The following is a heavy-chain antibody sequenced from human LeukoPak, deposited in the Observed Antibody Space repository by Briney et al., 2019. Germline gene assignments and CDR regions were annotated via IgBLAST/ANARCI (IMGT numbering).Heavy chain of an antibody. CDR3: ASGLLYSSSWYRGAHFDY. J-gene: IGHJ4*02. Sequence: PGGSLRLSCAASGFTFDDYAMHWVRQAPGKGLEWVSAISGSGGSTYYADSVKGRFTISRDNSKNTLYPQMNSLRAEDTAVYYCASGLLYSSSWYRGAHFDYWGQGTLVTVSS. CDR1: GFTFDDYA. D-gene: IGHD6-13*01. V-gene: IGHV3-23*01. CDR2: ISGSGGST.